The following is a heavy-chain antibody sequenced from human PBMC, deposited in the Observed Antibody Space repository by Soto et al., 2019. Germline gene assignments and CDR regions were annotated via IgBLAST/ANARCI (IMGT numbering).Heavy chain of an antibody. D-gene: IGHD5-12*01. V-gene: IGHV1-18*04. CDR1: GYTFTSYG. CDR3: AINGYSGYDLGYYYYGMAV. J-gene: IGHJ6*02. Sequence: QVQLVQSGAEVKKPGASVKVSCKASGYTFTSYGISWVRQAPGQGLEWMGWISAYNGNTNYAQKLQGRVTMTTDTSTSTAYMEMRSMRSDDTAVYYCAINGYSGYDLGYYYYGMAVWGQGTTVTVSS. CDR2: ISAYNGNT.